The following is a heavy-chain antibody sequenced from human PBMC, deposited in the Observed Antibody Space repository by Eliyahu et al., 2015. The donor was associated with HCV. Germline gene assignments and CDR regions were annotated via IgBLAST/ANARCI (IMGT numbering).Heavy chain of an antibody. CDR2: TSGSGSNP. CDR3: AKGTSSSWYPLGDY. D-gene: IGHD6-13*01. CDR1: GFPFGSYA. Sequence: EVRLLESGGGLVQPGGSLXLSCAASGFPFGSYAMSWVRQAPGKGLGWVSSTSGSGSNPYYADSVKGRFTIYRDNSKNTLFLEMTSLRAEDTALYYCAKGTSSSWYPLGDYWGQGTLVTVSS. V-gene: IGHV3-23*01. J-gene: IGHJ4*02.